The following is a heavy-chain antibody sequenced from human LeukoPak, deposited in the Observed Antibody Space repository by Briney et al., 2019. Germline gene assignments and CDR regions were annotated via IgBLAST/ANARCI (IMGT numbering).Heavy chain of an antibody. V-gene: IGHV3-23*01. D-gene: IGHD6-13*01. CDR1: GFTFSSYA. CDR2: ISGSGGST. CDR3: AKDGPPFAAADYDAFDI. Sequence: GGSLRLSCAASGFTFSSYAMSWVRQAPGKGLEWVSAISGSGGSTYYADSVKGRFTISRDNSKNTLYLQMNSLRAEDTAVYYCAKDGPPFAAADYDAFDIWGQGTMVTISS. J-gene: IGHJ3*02.